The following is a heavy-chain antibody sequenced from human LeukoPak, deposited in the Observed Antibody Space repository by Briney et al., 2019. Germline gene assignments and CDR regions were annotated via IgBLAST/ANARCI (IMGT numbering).Heavy chain of an antibody. J-gene: IGHJ3*02. D-gene: IGHD2-2*01. CDR3: ARDPVVPAATTSGAFDI. CDR2: INHSGGT. V-gene: IGHV4-34*01. Sequence: SETLSLTCAVYGGSFSGYYWSWIRQPPGKGLEWIGEINHSGGTNYNPSLKSRVTISVDTSKNQFSLKLSSVTAADTAVYYCARDPVVPAATTSGAFDIWGQGTMVTVSS. CDR1: GGSFSGYY.